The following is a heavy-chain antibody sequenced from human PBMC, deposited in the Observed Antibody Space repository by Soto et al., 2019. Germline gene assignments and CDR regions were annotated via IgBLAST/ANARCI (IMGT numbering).Heavy chain of an antibody. D-gene: IGHD4-17*01. V-gene: IGHV3-21*01. CDR1: GFTFSSYS. Sequence: EVQLVESGGGLVKPGGSLRLSCAASGFTFSSYSMNWVRQAPGKGLEWVSSISSSSSYIYYADSVKGRFTISRDNAKNSLYLQMNSLRAEDTAVYYCAKHTTVTTARERSVDYWGQGTLVTVSS. CDR3: AKHTTVTTARERSVDY. J-gene: IGHJ4*02. CDR2: ISSSSSYI.